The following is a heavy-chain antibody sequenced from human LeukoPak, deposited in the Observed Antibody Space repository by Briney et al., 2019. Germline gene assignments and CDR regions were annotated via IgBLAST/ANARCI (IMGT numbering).Heavy chain of an antibody. V-gene: IGHV3-23*01. J-gene: IGHJ4*02. Sequence: PGGSLRLSCAAPGFTFSSYAMSWVRQAPGKGLECVSAISGSGGSTYYADSVKGRFTISRDNSKNTLYLQMNSLRAEDTAVYYCAKEYIYGDLYFDYWGQGTLVTVSS. CDR1: GFTFSSYA. CDR3: AKEYIYGDLYFDY. D-gene: IGHD4-17*01. CDR2: ISGSGGST.